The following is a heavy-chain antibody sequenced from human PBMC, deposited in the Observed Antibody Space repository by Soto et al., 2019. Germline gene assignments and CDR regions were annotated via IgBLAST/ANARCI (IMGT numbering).Heavy chain of an antibody. J-gene: IGHJ4*02. CDR1: GFAFSSSA. Sequence: GGSLRLSFAVLGFAFSSSAMSWVGQSPGKGLEWVSGAGDRGGGPYYADSVRARFTISRDNSKNTLYLQIDGLRAEDTAVYYCAKDGWGSTIITSFDYWGQGTQVTVSS. D-gene: IGHD5-12*01. CDR2: AGDRGGGP. V-gene: IGHV3-23*01. CDR3: AKDGWGSTIITSFDY.